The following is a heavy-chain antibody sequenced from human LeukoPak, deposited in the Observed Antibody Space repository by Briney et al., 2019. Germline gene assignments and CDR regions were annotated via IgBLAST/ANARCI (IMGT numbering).Heavy chain of an antibody. J-gene: IGHJ3*02. CDR1: GYTFTGYY. D-gene: IGHD3-3*01. V-gene: IGHV1-2*02. CDR2: INPNSGGT. CDR3: ARGGGITIFGVVYDAFDI. Sequence: ASVKVSCKASGYTFTGYYLNWVRQAPGQGLEWMGWINPNSGGTNYAQKFQGRVTMTRDTSISTAHMELSGLRSDDTAVYYCARGGGITIFGVVYDAFDIWGQGTMVTVSS.